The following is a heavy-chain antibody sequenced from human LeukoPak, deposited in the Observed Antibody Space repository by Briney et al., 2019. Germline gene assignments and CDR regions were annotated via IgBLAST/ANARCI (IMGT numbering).Heavy chain of an antibody. CDR1: GYTFTSYY. D-gene: IGHD1-26*01. Sequence: GASVKVSCKASGYTFTSYYMHWVRQAPGQGLEWMGIINPSGGSTSYAQKFQGRVTMTRDTSTSTVYMELSSLRSEETAVYYCASSHIVGAGNDYWGQGTLVTVSS. CDR3: ASSHIVGAGNDY. V-gene: IGHV1-46*01. CDR2: INPSGGST. J-gene: IGHJ4*02.